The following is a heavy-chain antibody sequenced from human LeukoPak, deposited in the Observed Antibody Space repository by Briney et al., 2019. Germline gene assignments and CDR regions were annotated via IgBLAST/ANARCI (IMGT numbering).Heavy chain of an antibody. Sequence: ASVKVSCKASAYTFTGYYMHWVRQAPGQGLEWMGWINPNSGGTDYAQKFQGRVTMTRDTSISTVYMELSRLRSDDTAVYYCARPMRQQWLASSFDYWGQGTLVTVSS. J-gene: IGHJ4*02. V-gene: IGHV1-2*02. D-gene: IGHD6-19*01. CDR1: AYTFTGYY. CDR3: ARPMRQQWLASSFDY. CDR2: INPNSGGT.